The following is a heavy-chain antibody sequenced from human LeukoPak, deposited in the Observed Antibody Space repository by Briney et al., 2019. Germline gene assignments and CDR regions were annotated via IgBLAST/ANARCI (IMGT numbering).Heavy chain of an antibody. D-gene: IGHD3-22*01. CDR2: IYYSGTT. Sequence: PSETLSLTCIVSGGSISSSSYYWGWIRQPPGKGLEWIGSIYYSGTTYYNPSLKSRVTISVDTSKNQFSLNLSSVTAADTAIYFCARDPATYYDSSGYYLFNWFDPWGQGTLVTVSS. CDR1: GGSISSSSYY. J-gene: IGHJ5*02. V-gene: IGHV4-39*07. CDR3: ARDPATYYDSSGYYLFNWFDP.